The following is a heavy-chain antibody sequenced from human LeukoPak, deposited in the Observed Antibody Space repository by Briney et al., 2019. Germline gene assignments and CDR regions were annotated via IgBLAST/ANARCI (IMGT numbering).Heavy chain of an antibody. CDR1: GYTFTGYY. Sequence: ASVKVSCKASGYTFTGYYMHWVRQAPGQGLEWMGWINPNNGNTNYAQKLQGRVTMTTDTSTSTAYMELRSLRSDDTAVYYCAKMGFSGSYSFDYWGQGTLVTVSS. D-gene: IGHD1-26*01. V-gene: IGHV1-18*04. CDR2: INPNNGNT. CDR3: AKMGFSGSYSFDY. J-gene: IGHJ4*02.